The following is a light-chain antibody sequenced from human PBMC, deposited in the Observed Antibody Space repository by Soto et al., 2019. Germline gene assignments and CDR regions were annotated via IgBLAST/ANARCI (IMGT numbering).Light chain of an antibody. CDR1: QSVSSH. Sequence: EVVMTPSQATLALSPGERVTLSFSASQSVSSHLAWYQQRPGQAPRLLVSGLSTRATGIPARFSGSGSGTEFTLTISSLQSEDFAVYYCQQYNNWPLTFGQGTRLEIK. V-gene: IGKV3-15*01. J-gene: IGKJ5*01. CDR3: QQYNNWPLT. CDR2: GLS.